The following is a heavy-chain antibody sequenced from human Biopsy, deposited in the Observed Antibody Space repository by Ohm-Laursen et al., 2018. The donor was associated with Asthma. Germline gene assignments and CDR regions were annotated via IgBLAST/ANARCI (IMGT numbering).Heavy chain of an antibody. CDR2: ISHDGSNK. D-gene: IGHD2-21*02. V-gene: IGHV3-30*03. CDR1: GFTFSRYG. Sequence: SLRLSCAASGFTFSRYGMHWVRQAPGKGLEWVAVISHDGSNKYYGDSVQGRFTISRDNSKNTLYLQMNSLRAEDTAVYYCASYEVVTSILPLDVWGQGTTVTVSS. CDR3: ASYEVVTSILPLDV. J-gene: IGHJ6*02.